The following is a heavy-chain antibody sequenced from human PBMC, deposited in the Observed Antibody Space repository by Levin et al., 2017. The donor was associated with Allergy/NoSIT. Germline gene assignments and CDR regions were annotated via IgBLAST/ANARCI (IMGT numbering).Heavy chain of an antibody. V-gene: IGHV3-33*01. D-gene: IGHD3-22*01. CDR1: GFTFSSYG. CDR3: ARDDSSGYFMERRYYYYGMDV. Sequence: GGSLRLSCAASGFTFSSYGMHWVRQAPGKGLEWVAVIWYDGSNKYYADSVKGRFTISRDNSKNTLYLQMNSLRAEDTAVYYCARDDSSGYFMERRYYYYGMDVWGQGTTVTVSS. J-gene: IGHJ6*02. CDR2: IWYDGSNK.